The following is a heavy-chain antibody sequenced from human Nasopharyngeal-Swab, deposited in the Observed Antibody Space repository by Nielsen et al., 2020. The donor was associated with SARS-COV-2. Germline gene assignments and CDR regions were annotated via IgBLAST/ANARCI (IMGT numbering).Heavy chain of an antibody. CDR3: ARDGRELDAFDI. CDR2: ISYDGSNK. V-gene: IGHV3-30*04. CDR1: GFTFSSYA. D-gene: IGHD1-26*01. J-gene: IGHJ3*02. Sequence: GESLKISCAASGFTFSSYAMHWVRQAPGKGLEWVAVISYDGSNKYYADSVKGRFTISRDNAKNSLYLQMNSLRAEDTAVYYCARDGRELDAFDIWGQGTMVTVSS.